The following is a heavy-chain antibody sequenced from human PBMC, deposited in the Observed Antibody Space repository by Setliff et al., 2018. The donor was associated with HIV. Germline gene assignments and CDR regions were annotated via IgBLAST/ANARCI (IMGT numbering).Heavy chain of an antibody. J-gene: IGHJ4*02. CDR2: IYASGKT. CDR3: ARGNNDLESFDY. D-gene: IGHD3-3*01. CDR1: GDSLNTYY. Sequence: SETLSLTCNVSGDSLNTYYWSWIRQSGGKGLEWISRIYASGKTTFNPSLKSRVRMSVDTSKNQFSLKLTSVTASDTAVYHCARGNNDLESFDYWGQGALVTVSS. V-gene: IGHV4-4*07.